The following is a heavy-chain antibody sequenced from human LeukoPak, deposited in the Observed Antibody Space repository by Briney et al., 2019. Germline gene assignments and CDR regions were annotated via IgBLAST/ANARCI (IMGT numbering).Heavy chain of an antibody. Sequence: SETLSLTCTVSGGSISSGSYYWSWIRQPAGKGLEWIGRIYTSGSTNYNPSLKSRVTMSVDTSKNQFSLKLSSVTAADTAVYYCVTYGGNYSHWGQGTMVTVSS. V-gene: IGHV4-61*02. D-gene: IGHD4-23*01. CDR3: VTYGGNYSH. CDR1: GGSISSGSYY. J-gene: IGHJ3*01. CDR2: IYTSGST.